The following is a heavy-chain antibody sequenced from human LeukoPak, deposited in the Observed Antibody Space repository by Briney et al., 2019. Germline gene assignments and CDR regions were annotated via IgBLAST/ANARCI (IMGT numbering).Heavy chain of an antibody. CDR1: GGTFSSYA. J-gene: IGHJ4*02. CDR3: ARALAAAGRGY. V-gene: IGHV1-18*01. Sequence: ASVKVSCKASGGTFSSYAISWVRQAPGQGLEWMGWISAYNGNTNYAQKLQGRVTMTTDTSTSTAYMELRSLRSDDTAVYYCARALAAAGRGYWGQGTLVTVSS. D-gene: IGHD6-13*01. CDR2: ISAYNGNT.